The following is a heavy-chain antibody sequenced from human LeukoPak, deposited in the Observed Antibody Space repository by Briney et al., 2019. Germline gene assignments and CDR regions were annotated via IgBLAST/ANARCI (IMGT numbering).Heavy chain of an antibody. V-gene: IGHV3-30*03. CDR3: ARAGYDLYYYYGMDV. CDR1: GFTFSSYG. D-gene: IGHD5-12*01. CDR2: ISYDGSNK. Sequence: GRSLRLSCAASGFTFSSYGMHWVRQAPGKGLEWVAVISYDGSNKYYADSVKGRFTISRDNSKNTLYLQMNSLRAEDTAVYCCARAGYDLYYYYGMDVWGQGTTATVSS. J-gene: IGHJ6*02.